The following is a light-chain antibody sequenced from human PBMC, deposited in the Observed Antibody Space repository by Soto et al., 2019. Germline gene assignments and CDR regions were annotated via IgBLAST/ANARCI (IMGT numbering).Light chain of an antibody. CDR3: AQYGSSPRT. CDR2: GIS. CDR1: EAVVSPY. Sequence: VLTQSPGILSLSPGERASLSCRASEAVVSPYFAWYQQKPGQTPRLLIYGISTRAAGIADRFSGSGSGTDFTLTISRLEPEDFAVYYCAQYGSSPRTFGQGTKVDIK. V-gene: IGKV3-20*01. J-gene: IGKJ1*01.